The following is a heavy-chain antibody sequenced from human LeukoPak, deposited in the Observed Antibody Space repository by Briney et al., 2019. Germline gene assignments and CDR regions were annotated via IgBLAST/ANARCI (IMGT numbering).Heavy chain of an antibody. CDR3: ARVDDSIDAFDI. Sequence: ASVKVSCKASGDTFTGYYMHWVRQAPGQGLEWMGWINPNSGGTNYAQKFQGRVTMTRDTSISTAYMELSRLRSDDTAVYYCARVDDSIDAFDIWGQGTMVTVSS. J-gene: IGHJ3*02. CDR2: INPNSGGT. CDR1: GDTFTGYY. V-gene: IGHV1-2*02. D-gene: IGHD3-22*01.